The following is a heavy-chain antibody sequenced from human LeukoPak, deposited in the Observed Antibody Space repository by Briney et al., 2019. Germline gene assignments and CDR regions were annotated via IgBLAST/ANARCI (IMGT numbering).Heavy chain of an antibody. CDR2: INPGGGST. D-gene: IGHD3-3*01. CDR1: GYTFTSYY. J-gene: IGHJ4*02. V-gene: IGHV1-46*03. Sequence: ASVKVSCKASGYTFTSYYMHWVRQAPGQGLEWMGIINPGGGSTSYAQKFQGRVTMTRDTSTSTVYMELSSLRSEDTAVYYCASLSLGSGYYYWGQGTLVTVSS. CDR3: ASLSLGSGYYY.